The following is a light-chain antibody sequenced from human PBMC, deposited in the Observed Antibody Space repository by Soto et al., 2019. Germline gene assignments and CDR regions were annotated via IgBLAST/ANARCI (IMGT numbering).Light chain of an antibody. J-gene: IGLJ2*01. CDR2: DVS. Sequence: QSALTQPASLSGSPGQSITISCTGSTSDIGGYNYVSWYQQHPGKAPKLLIYDVSYRPSGISDRFSGSKSGNTASLTISGLQPEDGADYYCSSYGASSTLFGGGTKVTVL. CDR3: SSYGASSTL. V-gene: IGLV2-14*03. CDR1: TSDIGGYNY.